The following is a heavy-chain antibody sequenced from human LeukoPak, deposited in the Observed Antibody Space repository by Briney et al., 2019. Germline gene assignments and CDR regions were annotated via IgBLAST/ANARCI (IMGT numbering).Heavy chain of an antibody. J-gene: IGHJ5*02. CDR3: ARGSDILGARNWFDP. Sequence: PGRSLRLSCAASGFTFDDYGMYWVRQPPGKGLEWVSGISWNSANIDYADSVKGRFTISRDNAKNSLYLQMNSLRAEGTAVYYCARGSDILGARNWFDPWGQGTLVTVSS. V-gene: IGHV3-9*01. CDR1: GFTFDDYG. D-gene: IGHD3-9*01. CDR2: ISWNSANI.